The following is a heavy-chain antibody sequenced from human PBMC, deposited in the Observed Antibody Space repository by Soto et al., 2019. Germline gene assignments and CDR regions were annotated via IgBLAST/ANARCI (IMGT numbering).Heavy chain of an antibody. J-gene: IGHJ4*02. CDR3: AKSRNCGGDCYLDY. V-gene: IGHV3-23*01. CDR1: GFTFSSYA. D-gene: IGHD2-21*02. Sequence: EVQLLESGGGLVQPGGSLRLSCAASGFTFSSYAMRWVRQAPGKGLEWVSAISGSGGSTYYADSVKGRFTISRDNSKNTLYLQMNSLRAEDTAVYYCAKSRNCGGDCYLDYWGQGTLVTVSS. CDR2: ISGSGGST.